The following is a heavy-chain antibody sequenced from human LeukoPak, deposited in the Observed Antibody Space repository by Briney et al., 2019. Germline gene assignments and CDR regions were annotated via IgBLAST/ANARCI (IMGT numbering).Heavy chain of an antibody. CDR2: ISSSSSSTI. V-gene: IGHV3-48*01. CDR1: GFTFSSYS. D-gene: IGHD2-2*01. Sequence: GGPLRLSCAASGFTFSSYSMNWVRQAPGKGLEWVSYISSSSSSTIYYADSVKGRFTISRDNAKNSLYLQMNSLRAEDTAVYYCARDKIVVVPAARDYYYYMDVWGKGTTVTVSS. J-gene: IGHJ6*03. CDR3: ARDKIVVVPAARDYYYYMDV.